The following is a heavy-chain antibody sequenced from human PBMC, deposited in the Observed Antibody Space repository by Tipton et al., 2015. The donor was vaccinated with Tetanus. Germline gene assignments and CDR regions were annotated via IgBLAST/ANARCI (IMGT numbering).Heavy chain of an antibody. Sequence: TLSLTCTVSGGSIRGGTFYWGWIRQPPGKGLEWIGGIYESGDTYYIPSLKSRVTISVDTSKNQFSLNLNSMAAADTGVYYCARHQSGYFTPFDSWGQGNLVTVSS. CDR1: GGSIRGGTFY. D-gene: IGHD3-3*01. J-gene: IGHJ4*02. CDR3: ARHQSGYFTPFDS. V-gene: IGHV4-39*01. CDR2: IYESGDT.